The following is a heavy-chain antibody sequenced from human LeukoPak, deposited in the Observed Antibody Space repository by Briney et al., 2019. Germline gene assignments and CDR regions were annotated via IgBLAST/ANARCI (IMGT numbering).Heavy chain of an antibody. CDR2: MNPNSGNT. CDR3: TRDRYCSGGSCYSNWYFDL. D-gene: IGHD2-15*01. CDR1: GYTFTSYD. J-gene: IGHJ2*01. V-gene: IGHV1-8*01. Sequence: ASVKVSCKASGYTFTSYDINWVRQATGQGLEWMGWMNPNSGNTGYAQKFQGRVTMTRNTSISTAYMELSSLRSEDTAVYYCTRDRYCSGGSCYSNWYFDLWGRGTLVTVSS.